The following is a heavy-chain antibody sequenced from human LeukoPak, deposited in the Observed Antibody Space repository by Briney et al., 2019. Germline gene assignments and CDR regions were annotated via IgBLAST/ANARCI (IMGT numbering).Heavy chain of an antibody. Sequence: ASVKVSCKASGYTFTGYYMHWVRQAPGQGLGWMGRINPNSGGTNYAQKFQGRVTMTRDTSISTAYMELSRLRSDDTAVYYCARAKKYYYDSSGYPVYYYYMDVWGKGTTVTVSS. J-gene: IGHJ6*03. CDR3: ARAKKYYYDSSGYPVYYYYMDV. V-gene: IGHV1-2*06. CDR2: INPNSGGT. D-gene: IGHD3-22*01. CDR1: GYTFTGYY.